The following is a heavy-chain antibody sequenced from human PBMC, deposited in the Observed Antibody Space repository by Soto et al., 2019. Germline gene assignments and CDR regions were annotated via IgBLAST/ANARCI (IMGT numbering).Heavy chain of an antibody. CDR1: GYTFTSYA. J-gene: IGHJ6*02. CDR2: INAGNGNT. V-gene: IGHV1-3*01. D-gene: IGHD1-26*01. CDR3: ARSQNPRNGMDV. Sequence: ASVKVSCKASGYTFTSYAMHWVRQAPGQRLEWMGWINAGNGNTKYSQKFQGRVTITRDTSASTAYMALSSLRSEDTAVYYCARSQNPRNGMDVWGQGTTVTVSS.